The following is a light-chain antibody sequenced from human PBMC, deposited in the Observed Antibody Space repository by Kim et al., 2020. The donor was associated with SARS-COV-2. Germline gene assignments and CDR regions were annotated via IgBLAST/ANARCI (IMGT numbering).Light chain of an antibody. J-gene: IGLJ1*01. Sequence: GQSVTISCTGSSRDVGEYNFLSGYQQHPGKAPKLLIFDVARRPSGVPNRFSGSKSGNTASLTISGLQTEDEADYYCSSYAGRYTYVFGSGTKVTVL. V-gene: IGLV2-11*03. CDR2: DVA. CDR1: SRDVGEYNF. CDR3: SSYAGRYTYV.